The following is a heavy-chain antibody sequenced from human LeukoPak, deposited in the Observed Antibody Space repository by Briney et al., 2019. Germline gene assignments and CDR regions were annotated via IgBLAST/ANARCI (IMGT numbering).Heavy chain of an antibody. D-gene: IGHD3-10*01. J-gene: IGHJ4*02. CDR3: ARSRELLWSPGY. CDR2: INAGNGNT. CDR1: GYTFTSYA. V-gene: IGHV1-3*01. Sequence: GASVKVSCKASGYTFTSYAMHWVRQAPGQRLEWMGWINAGNGNTKYSQKFQGRVTITRDTSASTAYMELSSLRSEDTAVYYCARSRELLWSPGYWGQGTLVTVSS.